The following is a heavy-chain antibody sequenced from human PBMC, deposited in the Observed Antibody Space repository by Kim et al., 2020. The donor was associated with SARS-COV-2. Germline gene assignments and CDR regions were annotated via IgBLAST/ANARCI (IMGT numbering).Heavy chain of an antibody. Sequence: GGSLRLSCAAAGFTFSASWMSWVRQAPGKGLEWVANINQDESEKSYVDSVKGRFTISRDDAKNSLYLQMNSLRAEDTAVYFCVRLYCSSPSCYDSYIDYWGQGTLVTVSS. D-gene: IGHD2-2*01. CDR2: INQDESEK. CDR3: VRLYCSSPSCYDSYIDY. V-gene: IGHV3-7*03. J-gene: IGHJ4*02. CDR1: GFTFSASW.